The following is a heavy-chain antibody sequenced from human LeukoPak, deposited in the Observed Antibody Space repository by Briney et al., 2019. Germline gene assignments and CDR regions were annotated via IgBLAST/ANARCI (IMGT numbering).Heavy chain of an antibody. CDR1: GYTFTSYG. D-gene: IGHD3-16*01. CDR3: ARDKDYIWGSSPKFDY. J-gene: IGHJ4*02. Sequence: GASVKVSCKASGYTFTSYGISWVRQGPGQGLEWVGWISAYNGNTNYAQKLQGRVTMTTDTSTSTAYMELRSLRSDDTAVYYCARDKDYIWGSSPKFDYWGQGTLVTVSS. CDR2: ISAYNGNT. V-gene: IGHV1-18*01.